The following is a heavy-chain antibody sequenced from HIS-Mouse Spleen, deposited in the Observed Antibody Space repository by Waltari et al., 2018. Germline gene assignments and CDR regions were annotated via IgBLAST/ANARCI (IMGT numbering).Heavy chain of an antibody. CDR3: ARDSIAVMDV. CDR1: GYPFPGYY. D-gene: IGHD6-19*01. CDR2: INPNSGGT. V-gene: IGHV1-2*02. Sequence: QVQLVQSGAEVKKPGASVTVSCQASGYPFPGYYMHWVRQAPGQGLEWMGGINPNSGGTNYAQKFQGRVTMTRDTSISTAYMELSRLRSDDTAVYYCARDSIAVMDVWGQGTTVTVSS. J-gene: IGHJ6*02.